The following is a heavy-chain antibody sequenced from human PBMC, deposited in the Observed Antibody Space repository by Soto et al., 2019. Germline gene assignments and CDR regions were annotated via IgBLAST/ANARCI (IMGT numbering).Heavy chain of an antibody. CDR1: GGSISSSSYY. D-gene: IGHD6-13*01. V-gene: IGHV4-39*02. CDR3: ARRPLAGRTLDSPPYVDY. Sequence: QLQLQESGPGLVKPSETLSLTCTVSGGSISSSSYYWGWIRQPPGKGLEWIGSIYYSGSTYHNPSLKSRVTIAVDTSKNHSSRKPSSVTAADTAVDYCARRPLAGRTLDSPPYVDYWGQGTLVTVAA. CDR2: IYYSGST. J-gene: IGHJ4*02.